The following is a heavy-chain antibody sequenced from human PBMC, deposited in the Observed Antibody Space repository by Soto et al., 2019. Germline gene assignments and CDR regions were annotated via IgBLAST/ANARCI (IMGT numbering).Heavy chain of an antibody. D-gene: IGHD2-15*01. Sequence: QVPLVQSGAEVKKPGASVKVSCKASGYTFTSYDINWVRQATGQGLEWMGWMNPNSGNTGYAQKFQGRVTMTRNTSISTAYMELSSLRSEDTAVYYCARAYCSGGSCYSGYWGQGTLVTVSS. J-gene: IGHJ4*02. CDR2: MNPNSGNT. V-gene: IGHV1-8*01. CDR1: GYTFTSYD. CDR3: ARAYCSGGSCYSGY.